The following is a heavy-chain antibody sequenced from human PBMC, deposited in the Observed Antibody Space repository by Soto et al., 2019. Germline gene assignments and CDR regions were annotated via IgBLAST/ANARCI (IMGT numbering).Heavy chain of an antibody. D-gene: IGHD6-13*01. J-gene: IGHJ4*02. CDR3: ARRAAGGRHFDC. Sequence: EMQLLESGGGLVQPGGSLRLSCAASGFTFSSYAMSWVRQAPGKGLQWVSSISASGGSTYYTDPVRGRFTLSRDNSKNTLYLQMNSLRAEDTAVYYCARRAAGGRHFDCWGQGTLVTVSS. CDR2: ISASGGST. CDR1: GFTFSSYA. V-gene: IGHV3-23*01.